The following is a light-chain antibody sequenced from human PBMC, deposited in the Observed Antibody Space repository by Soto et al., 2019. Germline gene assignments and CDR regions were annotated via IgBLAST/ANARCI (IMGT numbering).Light chain of an antibody. V-gene: IGKV1-27*01. Sequence: DIPMTQSPSSLSASVGDRVTITCRASQGISNYLAWYQQKPGKVPELLIYGASTLQSGVPARFSGSGSGTDFTLTISSLQPEDVATYYCQKYNSAPLTFGPGTKVDIK. J-gene: IGKJ3*01. CDR3: QKYNSAPLT. CDR2: GAS. CDR1: QGISNY.